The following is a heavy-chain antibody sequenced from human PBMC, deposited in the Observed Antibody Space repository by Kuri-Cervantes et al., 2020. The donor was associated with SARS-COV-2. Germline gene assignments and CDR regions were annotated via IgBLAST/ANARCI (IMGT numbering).Heavy chain of an antibody. V-gene: IGHV4-34*01. CDR1: GGSFSNYY. CDR3: ARGPPGWCSSTSCYGAYYGMDV. Sequence: SETLSLTCAVYGGSFSNYYWTWIRQPPGKGLEWIGEINHSGSTNYNPSLKSRVTISVDTSKNQFSLKLSSVTAADTAVYYCARGPPGWCSSTSCYGAYYGMDVWGQGTTVTVSS. CDR2: INHSGST. D-gene: IGHD2-2*01. J-gene: IGHJ6*02.